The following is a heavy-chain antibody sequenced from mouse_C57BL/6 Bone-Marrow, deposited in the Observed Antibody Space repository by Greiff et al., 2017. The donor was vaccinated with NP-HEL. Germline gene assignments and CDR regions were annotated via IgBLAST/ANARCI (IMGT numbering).Heavy chain of an antibody. V-gene: IGHV8-12*01. CDR2: IYWDDDN. CDR1: GFSLSTSGMG. CDR3: ARRAEDYGSSYWYLDV. J-gene: IGHJ1*03. Sequence: QVTLNVSGPGILQSSQTLSLTCSFSGFSLSTSGMGVSWIRQPSGKGLEWLAHIYWDDDNRYNPSLTLRLTISQDTSRHQVFRKITSVDTADTATYYCARRAEDYGSSYWYLDVWGTGTTVTVSS. D-gene: IGHD1-1*01.